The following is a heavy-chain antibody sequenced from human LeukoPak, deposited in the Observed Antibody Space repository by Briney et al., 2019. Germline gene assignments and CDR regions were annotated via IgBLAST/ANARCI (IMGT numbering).Heavy chain of an antibody. CDR1: GITFSSYA. Sequence: PGGSLRLSCAGSGITFSSYAMHWVRQAPGKGLEWVAVISYDGRKRNYADSVKGRFTISRDNSKNTLYLQMNSLRAEDTAVYYCARDENGMDVWGQGTTVTVSS. J-gene: IGHJ6*02. CDR3: ARDENGMDV. CDR2: ISYDGRKR. V-gene: IGHV3-30*04.